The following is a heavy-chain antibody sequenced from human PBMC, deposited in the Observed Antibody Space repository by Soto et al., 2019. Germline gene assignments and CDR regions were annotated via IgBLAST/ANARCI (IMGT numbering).Heavy chain of an antibody. Sequence: QVKLVQSGAEVKKPGASIKVSCKASGYSFATSGMTWVRQAPGQGREWVGWISAYNGNSNYDQNLHDRVTMTTDTSTTAAYLELRNLRSDDSAVYYCARAGQYYAASGYANWGQGTLVTVSS. CDR2: ISAYNGNS. J-gene: IGHJ4*02. V-gene: IGHV1-18*01. D-gene: IGHD3-22*01. CDR3: ARAGQYYAASGYAN. CDR1: GYSFATSG.